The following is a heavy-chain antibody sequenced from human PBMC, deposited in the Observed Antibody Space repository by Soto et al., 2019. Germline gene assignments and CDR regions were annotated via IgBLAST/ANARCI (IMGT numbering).Heavy chain of an antibody. CDR2: IYYSGST. Sequence: SETLSLTCTVSGGSISSYYWSWIRQPPGKGLEWIGYIYYSGSTNYNPSLKSRVTISVDTSKNQFSLKLSSVTAADTAVYYCARSRDGYNHLDYWGQGTLVTVSS. D-gene: IGHD5-12*01. CDR1: GGSISSYY. V-gene: IGHV4-59*01. J-gene: IGHJ4*02. CDR3: ARSRDGYNHLDY.